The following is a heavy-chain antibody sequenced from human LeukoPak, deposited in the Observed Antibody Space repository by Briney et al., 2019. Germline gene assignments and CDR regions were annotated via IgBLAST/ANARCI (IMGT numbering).Heavy chain of an antibody. CDR2: IDTRNGET. V-gene: IGHV1-3*04. CDR3: GRDPPFDP. CDR1: GYTFTNYD. J-gene: IGHJ5*02. Sequence: ASVTVSCKASGYTFTNYDIHWVRQAPGQGLEWMGWIDTRNGETKYSQKFQDRLTITRDTSATTAYMELNSLTSEDTAVYYCGRDPPFDPWGQGTPVTVSS.